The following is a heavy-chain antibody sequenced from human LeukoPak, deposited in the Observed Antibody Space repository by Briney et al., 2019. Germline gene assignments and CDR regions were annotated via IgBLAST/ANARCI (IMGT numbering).Heavy chain of an antibody. CDR1: GFTFSSYG. V-gene: IGHV3-30*18. D-gene: IGHD1-14*01. CDR2: ISYDGSNK. J-gene: IGHJ4*02. CDR3: AKPARTDYADY. Sequence: GGSLRLSCAASGFTFSSYGMHWVRQAPGKGLEWVAVISYDGSNKYYTDSVKGRFTISRDNSKNTLYLQMNSLRAEDTAVYYCAKPARTDYADYWGQGTLVTVSS.